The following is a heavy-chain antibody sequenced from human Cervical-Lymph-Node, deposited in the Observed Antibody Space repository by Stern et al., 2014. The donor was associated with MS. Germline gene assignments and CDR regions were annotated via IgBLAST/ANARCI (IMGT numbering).Heavy chain of an antibody. J-gene: IGHJ4*02. D-gene: IGHD1-26*01. CDR1: GFTVSYNY. Sequence: EVQLVESGGGLVQPGGSLRLSCAASGFTVSYNYMSWVRQAPGKGLEWVSVLFSGGSTYYADSVKGRFTISRVSSKNTLYLQMNSLRVEDTAVYYCARSWEPPTLDYWGQGTLVTVSS. CDR2: LFSGGST. CDR3: ARSWEPPTLDY. V-gene: IGHV3-66*02.